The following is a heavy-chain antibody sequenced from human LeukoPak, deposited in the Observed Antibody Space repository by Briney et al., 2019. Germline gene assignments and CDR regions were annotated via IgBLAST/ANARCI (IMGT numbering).Heavy chain of an antibody. Sequence: PGGSLRLSCAASEFTFSRYAMSWVRQAPGKELEWVSTISGSGGNTYYADSVKGRFTISRDNSKNTLYLQMNSLRTEDTAVYYCAKAEGYDILTGLDYWGQGTLVTVSS. J-gene: IGHJ4*02. CDR3: AKAEGYDILTGLDY. CDR2: ISGSGGNT. V-gene: IGHV3-23*01. D-gene: IGHD3-9*01. CDR1: EFTFSRYA.